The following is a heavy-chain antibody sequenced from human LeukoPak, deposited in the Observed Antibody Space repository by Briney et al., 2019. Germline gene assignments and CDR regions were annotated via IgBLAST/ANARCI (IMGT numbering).Heavy chain of an antibody. V-gene: IGHV1-69*01. D-gene: IGHD6-13*01. J-gene: IGHJ4*02. CDR3: ARGEAAVEYYFDY. CDR2: IIPIFGTA. Sequence: ASVKVSCKASGGTFSSYAISWVRQAPGQGLEWMGGIIPIFGTANYAQKFQGRVTITADESTSTAYMELSSLRSEDTAVYYCARGEAAVEYYFDYWGQGTLVTVSS. CDR1: GGTFSSYA.